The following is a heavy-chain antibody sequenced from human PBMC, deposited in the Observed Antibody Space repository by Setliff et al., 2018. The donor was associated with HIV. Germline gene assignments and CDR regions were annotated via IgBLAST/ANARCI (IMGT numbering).Heavy chain of an antibody. CDR2: INPKSGAT. J-gene: IGHJ4*02. CDR3: ARDDYGSGSHGDY. V-gene: IGHV1-2*02. D-gene: IGHD3-10*01. CDR1: GYTFTGYY. Sequence: ASVKVSCKAFGYTFTGYYMHWVRQAPGQGLEWMGWINPKSGATNYTQNFQGRVTMSRDTSISTAYMELSSLKSDDTAVYYCARDDYGSGSHGDYWGQGTLVTVSS.